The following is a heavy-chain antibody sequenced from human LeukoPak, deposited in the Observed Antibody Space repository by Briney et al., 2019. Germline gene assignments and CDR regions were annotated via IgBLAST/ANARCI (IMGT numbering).Heavy chain of an antibody. V-gene: IGHV4-4*07. CDR2: IYSSGST. D-gene: IGHD3-22*01. CDR3: ARDRYYYDSSGYSLDY. Sequence: SETLSLTCTVSGGSISTYYWSWIRQPAGKGLEWIGRIYSSGSTNYNPSLKSRVTTSVDTSKDQFSLKLSSVTAADTAVYYCARDRYYYDSSGYSLDYWGQGTLVTVSS. J-gene: IGHJ4*02. CDR1: GGSISTYY.